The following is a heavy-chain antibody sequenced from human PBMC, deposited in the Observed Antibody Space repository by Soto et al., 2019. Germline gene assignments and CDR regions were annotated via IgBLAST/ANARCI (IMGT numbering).Heavy chain of an antibody. D-gene: IGHD3-22*01. CDR2: IFYSGST. CDR1: GGSISTYY. J-gene: IGHJ4*02. V-gene: IGHV4-59*01. Sequence: QVQLQESGPGLVKPSETLSLTCTFSGGSISTYYWSWIRQPPGKGLEWIGYIFYSGSTNYNPSLKSRVTLSIDTSKNQFSLKLSSVTAADTAVYYCARADNYYDTSGYSHFDYWGQGTLVTVSS. CDR3: ARADNYYDTSGYSHFDY.